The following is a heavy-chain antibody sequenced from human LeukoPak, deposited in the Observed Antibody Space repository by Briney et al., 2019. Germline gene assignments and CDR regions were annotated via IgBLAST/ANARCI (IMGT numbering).Heavy chain of an antibody. Sequence: SETLSLTCTVSGGSISSSSYYWGWIRQPPGKGLEWIGSIYYSGRTSYNPSLKSRVTIYVDTSMNQFSLRVSSVTAADTAVYYCARRHGSGWYRLFDYWGQGTLVTVSS. D-gene: IGHD6-19*01. CDR2: IYYSGRT. V-gene: IGHV4-39*01. CDR1: GGSISSSSYY. CDR3: ARRHGSGWYRLFDY. J-gene: IGHJ4*02.